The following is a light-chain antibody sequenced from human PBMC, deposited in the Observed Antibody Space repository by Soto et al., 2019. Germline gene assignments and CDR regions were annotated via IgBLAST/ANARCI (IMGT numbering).Light chain of an antibody. CDR1: QSVSSSS. CDR3: KQYGTSPRT. J-gene: IGKJ1*01. CDR2: GAS. V-gene: IGKV3-20*01. Sequence: EIVLSLSPGTLSLSAGERATVSCRASQSVSSSSLAWYQKKPGQAPRLLIYGASRRANGIPDRFSGSGSGTDSTITISRLEPDDSAVYYCKQYGTSPRTLGQGTKVDNK.